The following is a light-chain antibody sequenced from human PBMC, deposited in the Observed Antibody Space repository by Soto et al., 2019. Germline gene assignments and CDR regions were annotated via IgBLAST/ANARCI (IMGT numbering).Light chain of an antibody. CDR2: GNN. V-gene: IGLV1-40*01. CDR3: QAYDSRLSDWV. Sequence: QPVLTQPPSVSGAPGQRVTISCTGSSSNIGAGYDVPWYQQLPGTAPKLLIYGNNNRPAGVPDRFSGSKPGTSASLAITGLQAEDEADYCGQAYDSRLSDWVFGGGTKLTVL. J-gene: IGLJ3*02. CDR1: SSNIGAGYD.